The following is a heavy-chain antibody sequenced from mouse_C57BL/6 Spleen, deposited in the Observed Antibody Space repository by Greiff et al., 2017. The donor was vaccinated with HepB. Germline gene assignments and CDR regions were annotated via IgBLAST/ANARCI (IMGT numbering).Heavy chain of an antibody. D-gene: IGHD1-1*01. CDR3: TFYYY. V-gene: IGHV6-3*01. Sequence: EVQGVESGGGLVQPGGSMKLSCVASGFTFSNYWMNWVRQSPEKGLEWVAQIRLKSDNYATHYAESVKGRFTISRDDSKSSVYLQMNNLRAEDTGIYYCTFYYYWGQGTTLTVSS. CDR1: GFTFSNYW. J-gene: IGHJ2*01. CDR2: IRLKSDNYAT.